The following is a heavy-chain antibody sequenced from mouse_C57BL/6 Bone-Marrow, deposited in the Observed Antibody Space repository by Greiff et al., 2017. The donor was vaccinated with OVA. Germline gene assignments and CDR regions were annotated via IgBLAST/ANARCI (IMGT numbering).Heavy chain of an antibody. D-gene: IGHD2-2*01. CDR3: VRGGRDWFFDY. CDR2: IRSKSNNYAT. Sequence: GGGLVQPKGSLKLSCAASGFSFNTYAMNWVRQAPGKGLEWVARIRSKSNNYATYYADSVKDRFTISRDDSESMLYLQMNNLKTEDTAMYYCVRGGRDWFFDYWGQGTTLTVSS. J-gene: IGHJ2*01. CDR1: GFSFNTYA. V-gene: IGHV10-1*01.